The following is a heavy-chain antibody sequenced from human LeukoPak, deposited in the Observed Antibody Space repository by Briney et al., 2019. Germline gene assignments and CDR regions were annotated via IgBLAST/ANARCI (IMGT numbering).Heavy chain of an antibody. Sequence: GGSLRLSCAASGFTFSSYSMNWGRQAPGKGLEWVSSISSSSSYIYYADSVKGRFTISRDNAKNSLYLQMNSLRAEDTAVYYCARDALDYDILTGYYGRGMDVWGKGTTVTVSS. CDR1: GFTFSSYS. CDR3: ARDALDYDILTGYYGRGMDV. J-gene: IGHJ6*04. CDR2: ISSSSSYI. D-gene: IGHD3-9*01. V-gene: IGHV3-21*01.